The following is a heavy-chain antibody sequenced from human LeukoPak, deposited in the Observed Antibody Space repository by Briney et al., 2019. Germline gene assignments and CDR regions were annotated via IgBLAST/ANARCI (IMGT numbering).Heavy chain of an antibody. CDR1: GYTFTGYY. CDR2: INPNSGGT. Sequence: ASVKVSCKASGYTFTGYYMHWVRQAPGQGLEWMGWINPNSGGTNYAQKFQGRVTMTRDTSISTAYMELSRLRSDDTAVYYCARIQRETGTPDDAFDIWGQGTMVTVSS. CDR3: ARIQRETGTPDDAFDI. V-gene: IGHV1-2*02. D-gene: IGHD1-1*01. J-gene: IGHJ3*02.